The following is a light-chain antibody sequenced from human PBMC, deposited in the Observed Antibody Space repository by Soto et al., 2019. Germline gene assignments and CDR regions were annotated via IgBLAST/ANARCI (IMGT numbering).Light chain of an antibody. CDR3: QTWGTGIVV. V-gene: IGLV4-69*01. Sequence: QSVLTQSPSASASLGASVKLTCTLSSGHSSYAIAWHQQQPEKGPRHLMKLNSDGSHSKGDGIPDRFSGSSSGAERYLTISSLQSEDEADYYCQTWGTGIVVFGGGTKLTVL. CDR1: SGHSSYA. CDR2: LNSDGSH. J-gene: IGLJ2*01.